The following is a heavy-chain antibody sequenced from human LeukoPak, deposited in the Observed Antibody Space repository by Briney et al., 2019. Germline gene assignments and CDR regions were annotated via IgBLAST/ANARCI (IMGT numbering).Heavy chain of an antibody. CDR2: IYSDGNT. CDR3: VRDLT. J-gene: IGHJ5*02. V-gene: IGHV3-23*03. Sequence: GALRLSCAASGFTFSSYAMTWVRQAPGKGPEWVSVIYSDGNTYYADSVKGRFTISRDNSKNTLYLQMNSLRAEDTAVYYCVRDLTWGQGTLVTVSS. CDR1: GFTFSSYA.